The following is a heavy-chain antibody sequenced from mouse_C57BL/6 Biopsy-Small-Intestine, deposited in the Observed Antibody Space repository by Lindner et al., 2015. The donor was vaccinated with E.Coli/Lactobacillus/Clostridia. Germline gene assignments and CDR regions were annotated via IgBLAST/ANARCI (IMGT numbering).Heavy chain of an antibody. CDR1: GYIFTDYF. CDR2: IFPGSDTT. Sequence: VQLQESGPELVKPGASVKISCKASGYIFTDYFINWVRQRPGQGLEWIGWIFPGSDTTYYSERFKGKATLTVDKSSNTAYMLLGSLTSEDSAIYFCSRDTGSSSFYFAMDYWGQGTSVTVSS. V-gene: IGHV1-75*01. CDR3: SRDTGSSSFYFAMDY. J-gene: IGHJ4*01.